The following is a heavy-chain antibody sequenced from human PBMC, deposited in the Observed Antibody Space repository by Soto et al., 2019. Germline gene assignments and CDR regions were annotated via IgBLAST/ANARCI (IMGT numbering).Heavy chain of an antibody. D-gene: IGHD3-3*01. CDR2: IKKDGSEK. V-gene: IGHV3-7*03. Sequence: VGSLRLSCVVSGFNFSNYWMTWVRQSPGKGLEWVANIKKDGSEKYYVDSVKGRFTISRDNAKNSLSLQMDSLRAEDTAVSYCAEYIWEPFTVLFGDRISTDFYYYGMDVWGQGTKVTVSS. CDR3: AEYIWEPFTVLFGDRISTDFYYYGMDV. J-gene: IGHJ6*02. CDR1: GFNFSNYW.